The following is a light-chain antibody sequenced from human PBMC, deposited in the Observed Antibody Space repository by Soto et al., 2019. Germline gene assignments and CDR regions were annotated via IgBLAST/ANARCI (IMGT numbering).Light chain of an antibody. J-gene: IGKJ4*01. Sequence: SELAQIPSAVSASVRNRVTITCRASQDIAIYLAWYQQKPGEAPKLLIYAASTLYGGVPSRFSGSGSGTDFALTITSLQAEDFASYYCPHLRMYPSSFGGGTKVDIK. CDR1: QDIAIY. V-gene: IGKV1-9*01. CDR2: AAS. CDR3: PHLRMYPSS.